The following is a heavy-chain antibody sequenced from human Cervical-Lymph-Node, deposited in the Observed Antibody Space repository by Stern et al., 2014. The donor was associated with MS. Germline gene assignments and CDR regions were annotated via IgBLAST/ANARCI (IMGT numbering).Heavy chain of an antibody. J-gene: IGHJ4*02. CDR3: AREGDRGGGYFFDY. V-gene: IGHV1-69*06. D-gene: IGHD3-16*01. CDR2: IVPIFGTS. Sequence: QVQLVQSGAEVKKPGSSVKVSCKASGGTLRSYALSWLRLAPGQGLEWMGGIVPIFGTSNYAQKFQGRVTIPADKSTSTAYMELSSLRSEDTAVYYCAREGDRGGGYFFDYWGQGTLVTVSA. CDR1: GGTLRSYA.